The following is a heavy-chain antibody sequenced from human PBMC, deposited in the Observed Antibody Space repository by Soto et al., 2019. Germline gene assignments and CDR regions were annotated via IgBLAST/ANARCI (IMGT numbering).Heavy chain of an antibody. Sequence: QVQLVESGGGVVQPGRSLRLSCAASGFTFSSYGMHWVRQAPGKGLEWVAVIWYDGSNENYADSVKGRFTISRDNSKNTLYLQMNSLRADDTALYYCARDRRGSGWYDYFDYGGEGTLVTVSS. V-gene: IGHV3-33*01. J-gene: IGHJ4*02. CDR2: IWYDGSNE. D-gene: IGHD6-19*01. CDR1: GFTFSSYG. CDR3: ARDRRGSGWYDYFDY.